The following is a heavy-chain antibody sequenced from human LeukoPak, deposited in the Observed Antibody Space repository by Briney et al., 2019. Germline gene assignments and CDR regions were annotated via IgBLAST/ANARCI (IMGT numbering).Heavy chain of an antibody. V-gene: IGHV4-31*03. CDR3: ARATNLAYCGGDCYPGYVDY. D-gene: IGHD2-21*02. J-gene: IGHJ4*02. CDR2: IYYSGST. CDR1: GGSISSGGYY. Sequence: SETLSLTCTVSGGSISSGGYYWSWIRQHPGKGLEWIGYIYYSGSTYHNPSLKSRVTISVDTSKNQFSLKLSSVTAADTAVFYCARATNLAYCGGDCYPGYVDYWGQGTLVTVSS.